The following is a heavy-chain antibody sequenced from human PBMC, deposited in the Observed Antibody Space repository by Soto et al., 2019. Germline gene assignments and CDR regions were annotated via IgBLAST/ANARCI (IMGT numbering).Heavy chain of an antibody. Sequence: ASVKVSCKASGGTLNSYTISWVRQAPGQGLEWMGGIIPVFGTTDYAQKFQGRVTITADQSTGTAYLDLFSLRSEDTAIYYCSIGNSYGRGDFWGQGTLVTVSS. CDR3: SIGNSYGRGDF. J-gene: IGHJ4*02. V-gene: IGHV1-69*13. CDR1: GGTLNSYT. D-gene: IGHD4-17*01. CDR2: IIPVFGTT.